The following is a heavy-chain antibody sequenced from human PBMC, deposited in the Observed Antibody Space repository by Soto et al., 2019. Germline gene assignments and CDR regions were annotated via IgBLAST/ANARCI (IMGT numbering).Heavy chain of an antibody. D-gene: IGHD4-17*01. CDR1: GFSVSNND. J-gene: IGHJ4*02. CDR3: ARNIPVKTLGY. CDR2: IYSGGDT. V-gene: IGHV3-66*01. Sequence: EVQLVESGGGLVQPGGSLRLSCAASGFSVSNNDMSWVRQAPGKGLECVSLIYSGGDTYYVDSVKGRFSISRDSSKNTLYLQTNSLRAEDSAVYYCARNIPVKTLGYWGQGTVVTVAS.